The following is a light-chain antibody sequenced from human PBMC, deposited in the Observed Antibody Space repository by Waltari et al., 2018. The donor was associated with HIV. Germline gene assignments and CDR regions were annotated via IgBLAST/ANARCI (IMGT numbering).Light chain of an antibody. Sequence: QSALTQPRSVYGSPGQSVTISCTGTASDIGYFDYVSWYQQYQGKAPKVIIYEVFPRPCGVPDRFTSSKSGIPASLTISGLQDEDEADYYCCSYAGTYTYVFGSGTTVTVL. CDR1: ASDIGYFDY. CDR2: EVF. J-gene: IGLJ1*01. CDR3: CSYAGTYTYV. V-gene: IGLV2-11*01.